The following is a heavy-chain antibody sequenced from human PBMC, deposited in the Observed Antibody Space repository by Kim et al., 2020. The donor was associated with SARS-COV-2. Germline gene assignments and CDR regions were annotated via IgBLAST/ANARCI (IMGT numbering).Heavy chain of an antibody. CDR3: ARVAGYSSSWYQDY. CDR2: INHSGST. D-gene: IGHD6-13*01. J-gene: IGHJ4*02. Sequence: SETLSLTCAVYGGSFSGYYWSWIRQPPGKGLEWIGEINHSGSTNYSPSLKSRVTISVDTSKNQFSLKLSSVTAADTAVYYCARVAGYSSSWYQDYWGQGALVTVSS. V-gene: IGHV4-34*01. CDR1: GGSFSGYY.